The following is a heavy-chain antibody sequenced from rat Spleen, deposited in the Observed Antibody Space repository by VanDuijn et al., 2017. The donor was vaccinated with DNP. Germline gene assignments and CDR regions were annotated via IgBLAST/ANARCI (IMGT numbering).Heavy chain of an antibody. D-gene: IGHD1-4*01. CDR3: ARHVLPLRVWDY. CDR1: GFTFSDYY. J-gene: IGHJ2*01. CDR2: SSYDGDSA. V-gene: IGHV5-22*01. Sequence: EVQLVESGGGLVQAGRSLTLSCAASGFTFSDYYMAWVRQAPTKALEWVAYSSYDGDSAYNGDSVKGRFTISRDNAKSTLYLQMNSLRSEDMATYYCARHVLPLRVWDYWGQGVMVTVSS.